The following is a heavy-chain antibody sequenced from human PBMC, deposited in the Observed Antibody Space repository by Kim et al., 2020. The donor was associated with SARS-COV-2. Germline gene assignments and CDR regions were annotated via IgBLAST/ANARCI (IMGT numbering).Heavy chain of an antibody. Sequence: NPSLKSRVTISVDTSKNQFALKLSSVTPADTAVYYCATLRASGSSVYGMDVWGQGTTVTVSS. J-gene: IGHJ6*02. CDR3: ATLRASGSSVYGMDV. D-gene: IGHD3-10*01. V-gene: IGHV4-59*01.